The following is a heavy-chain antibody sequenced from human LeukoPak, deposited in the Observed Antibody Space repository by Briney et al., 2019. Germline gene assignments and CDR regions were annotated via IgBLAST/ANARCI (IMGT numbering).Heavy chain of an antibody. CDR3: AKFKSGYDGSDAFDI. Sequence: PGGSLRLSCAASGLTFSNYAMSWVRRAPGKGLEWVSGISGGGGSTYYADSVKGRFTISRDNSKNTLYLQMNSLRAEDTAVYYCAKFKSGYDGSDAFDIWGQGTMVTVSS. D-gene: IGHD5-12*01. J-gene: IGHJ3*02. CDR1: GLTFSNYA. CDR2: ISGGGGST. V-gene: IGHV3-23*01.